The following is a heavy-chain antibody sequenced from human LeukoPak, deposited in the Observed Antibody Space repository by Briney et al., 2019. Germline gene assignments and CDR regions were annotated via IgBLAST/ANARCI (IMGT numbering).Heavy chain of an antibody. D-gene: IGHD3-10*01. J-gene: IGHJ5*02. CDR1: GFTFSNAW. Sequence: GGSLRLSCAASGFTFSNAWMSWVRQAPGKGLEWVGHIISKTDGGTTDYAAPVKGRFTISRDDSKNTLYLQVNSLKTEDTAVYYCTTSIDYYGSGSFLSRFDPWGQGTLVTVSS. V-gene: IGHV3-15*01. CDR3: TTSIDYYGSGSFLSRFDP. CDR2: IISKTDGGTT.